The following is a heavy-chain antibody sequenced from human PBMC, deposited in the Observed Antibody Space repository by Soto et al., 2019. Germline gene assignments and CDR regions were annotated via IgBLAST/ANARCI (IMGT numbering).Heavy chain of an antibody. V-gene: IGHV4-59*01. CDR2: IYYSGST. CDR1: GGSISSYY. Sequence: SETLSLTCTVSGGSISSYYWSWIRQPPGKGLEWIGYIYYSGSTNYNPSLKSRVTISVDTSKNQFSLKLSSVTAADTAVYYCARVRSIAAPGYYYYGMDVWGQGTTVTVYS. CDR3: ARVRSIAAPGYYYYGMDV. J-gene: IGHJ6*02. D-gene: IGHD6-6*01.